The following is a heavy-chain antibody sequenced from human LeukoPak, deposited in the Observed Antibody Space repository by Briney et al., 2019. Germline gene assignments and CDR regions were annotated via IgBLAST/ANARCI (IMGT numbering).Heavy chain of an antibody. J-gene: IGHJ4*02. D-gene: IGHD3-22*01. Sequence: PRGSLRLSCAAPGFTFSRYAMHWVRHAPGKGLEWVSDILYDGSNKHYADSVRGRFTISRDNAKNSLYLQMNSLRAEDTAVYYCVREPYYYDGSGVFDYWGRGSLVTVSS. CDR1: GFTFSRYA. V-gene: IGHV3-30*07. CDR3: VREPYYYDGSGVFDY. CDR2: ILYDGSNK.